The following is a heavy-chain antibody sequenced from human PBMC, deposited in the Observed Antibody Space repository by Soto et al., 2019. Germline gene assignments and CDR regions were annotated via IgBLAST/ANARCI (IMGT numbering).Heavy chain of an antibody. V-gene: IGHV4-39*01. Sequence: PSETLSLTCTVSGGSISSSSYYWGWIRQSPGKRLEWIGNIYYSGSTYYNPSLKSRVTISVDTSKNQFSLKLSSVTAADTAVYYCARRGADFGVVMYNWFDPWGQGTLVTVSS. D-gene: IGHD3-3*01. J-gene: IGHJ5*02. CDR3: ARRGADFGVVMYNWFDP. CDR1: GGSISSSSYY. CDR2: IYYSGST.